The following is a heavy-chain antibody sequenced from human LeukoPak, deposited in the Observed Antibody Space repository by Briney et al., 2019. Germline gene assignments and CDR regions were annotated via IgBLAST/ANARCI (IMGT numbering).Heavy chain of an antibody. CDR1: GFTFTNHP. Sequence: SGGSLRLSCAAPGFTFTNHPMNWVRQAPGKGLEWVSYIGGDGVAFYADSVKGRFTMSKDDARKSLYLQMSSLRVEDTALYYCAKDRANWAIDDWGQGTQVTVSS. CDR2: IGGDGVA. J-gene: IGHJ4*02. V-gene: IGHV3-69-1*01. CDR3: AKDRANWAIDD. D-gene: IGHD2-2*02.